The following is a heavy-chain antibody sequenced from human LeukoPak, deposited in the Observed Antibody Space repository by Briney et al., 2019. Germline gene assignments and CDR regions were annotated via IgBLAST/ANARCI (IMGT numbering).Heavy chain of an antibody. CDR2: IIGDGSLI. V-gene: IGHV3-74*01. CDR1: GFSFSSSW. D-gene: IGHD6-13*01. Sequence: GGSLRLSCAASGFSFSSSWMHWVRQVPGKGPVWVSGIIGDGSLIHYADSVKGRFTVSRDNAKNTLYLQMNSLRAEDTAVYYCARDRVDWAAAGYYYYYGMDVWGQGTTVTVSS. J-gene: IGHJ6*02. CDR3: ARDRVDWAAAGYYYYYGMDV.